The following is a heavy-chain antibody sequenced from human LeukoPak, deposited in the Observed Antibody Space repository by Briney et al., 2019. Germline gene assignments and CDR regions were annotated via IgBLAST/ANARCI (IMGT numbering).Heavy chain of an antibody. CDR1: GFTFSSHW. V-gene: IGHV3-7*01. CDR2: IKEDGSDK. J-gene: IGHJ6*02. Sequence: GGSLRLSCAASGFTFSSHWMSWVRQAPGKGLEWVANIKEDGSDKYYVDSVKGRFTVFRDNAKNSLYLQMNSLRAEDTAVYYCARRIVTYFYYGMDVWGQGTTVTVSS. D-gene: IGHD2-15*01. CDR3: ARRIVTYFYYGMDV.